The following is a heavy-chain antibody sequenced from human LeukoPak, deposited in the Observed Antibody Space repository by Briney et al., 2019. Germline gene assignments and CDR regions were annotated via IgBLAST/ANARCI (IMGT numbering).Heavy chain of an antibody. Sequence: ASVKASCKASGYMFTAPYIHWMRQAPGQGLEWMGWINPNSGGTRYAQTFQGRITVTRDTSTSTAYMELSGLRDDDTAVYYCARVGYCTKGVCMNYDYWGQGTLVTVSS. CDR2: INPNSGGT. J-gene: IGHJ4*02. D-gene: IGHD2-8*01. CDR3: ARVGYCTKGVCMNYDY. CDR1: GYMFTAPY. V-gene: IGHV1-2*02.